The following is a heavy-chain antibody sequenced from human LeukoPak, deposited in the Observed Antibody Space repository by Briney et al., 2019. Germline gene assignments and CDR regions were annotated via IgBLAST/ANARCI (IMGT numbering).Heavy chain of an antibody. J-gene: IGHJ6*02. D-gene: IGHD1-14*01. CDR3: ARPSRNYYYYYYGMDV. CDR2: INNSGST. Sequence: SETLSLTCAVYGGSFSGYYWSWIRQPPGKGLEWIGEINNSGSTNYNPSLKSRVTISVDTSKNQFSLKLSSVTAADTAVYYCARPSRNYYYYYYGMDVWGQGTTVTVSS. V-gene: IGHV4-34*01. CDR1: GGSFSGYY.